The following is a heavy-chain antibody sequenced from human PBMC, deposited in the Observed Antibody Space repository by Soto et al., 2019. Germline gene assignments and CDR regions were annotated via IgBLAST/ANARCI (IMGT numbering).Heavy chain of an antibody. J-gene: IGHJ4*02. Sequence: QVQLQESGPGLLKPAGTLSLTCDVSGGSITNSYWWSWILQPPGKGLELIGQIYHSGITNYNPSLKTRVTISVDKPKNQFSLKLRSVTAADTAVYYCARARRWDGYKVHFDYWGQGNLVTVSS. CDR1: GGSITNSYW. D-gene: IGHD5-12*01. CDR2: IYHSGIT. V-gene: IGHV4-4*02. CDR3: ARARRWDGYKVHFDY.